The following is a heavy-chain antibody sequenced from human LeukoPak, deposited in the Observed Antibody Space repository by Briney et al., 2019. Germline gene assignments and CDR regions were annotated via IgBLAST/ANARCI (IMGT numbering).Heavy chain of an antibody. V-gene: IGHV4-34*01. CDR1: GGSFSGYY. D-gene: IGHD6-13*01. Sequence: SETLSLTCAVYGGSFSGYYWSWIRQPPGKGLEWTGEINHSGSTNYNPSLKSRVTISVDTSKNQFSLKLSSVTAADTAVYYCARVAYSSSWYFDYWGQGTPVTVSS. CDR3: ARVAYSSSWYFDY. J-gene: IGHJ4*02. CDR2: INHSGST.